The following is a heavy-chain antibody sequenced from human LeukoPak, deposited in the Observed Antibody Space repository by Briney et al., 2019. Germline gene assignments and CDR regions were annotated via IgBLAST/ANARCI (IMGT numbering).Heavy chain of an antibody. CDR3: AKDIDGFDAFDI. CDR2: ISGSGGST. CDR1: GFTFSSYG. V-gene: IGHV3-23*01. J-gene: IGHJ3*02. Sequence: PGGSLRLSCAASGFTFSSYGMSWVRQAPGKGLEWVSAISGSGGSTYYADSVKGRFTISRNNSKNTLYLQMNSLRAEDTAVYYCAKDIDGFDAFDIWGQGTMVTVSS.